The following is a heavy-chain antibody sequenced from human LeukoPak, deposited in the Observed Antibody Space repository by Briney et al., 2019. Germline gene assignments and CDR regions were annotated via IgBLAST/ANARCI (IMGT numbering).Heavy chain of an antibody. CDR3: AKYSHDSSGSYDY. D-gene: IGHD3-22*01. CDR1: GFTFSSYA. CDR2: ISGSGGST. J-gene: IGHJ4*02. Sequence: GSLRLSCAASGFTFSSYAMSWVRQAPGKGLEWVSDISGSGGSTYYADSVKGRFTISRDNSKNTLYLQMNRLRAEDTAVYYCAKYSHDSSGSYDYWGQGTLVTVSS. V-gene: IGHV3-23*01.